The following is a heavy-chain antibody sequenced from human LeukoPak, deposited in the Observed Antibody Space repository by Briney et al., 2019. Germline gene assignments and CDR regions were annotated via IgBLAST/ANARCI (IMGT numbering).Heavy chain of an antibody. V-gene: IGHV3-21*01. CDR1: GFTVSSYS. J-gene: IGHJ4*02. Sequence: GGSLRLSCAASGFTVSSYSMNWVRQAPGEGLEWVSSISSSSSYIYYADSVKGRFTISRDNAKNSLYLQMNSLRAEDTAVYYCARDLTYYYDSSGPNWGQGTLVTVSS. CDR2: ISSSSSYI. CDR3: ARDLTYYYDSSGPN. D-gene: IGHD3-22*01.